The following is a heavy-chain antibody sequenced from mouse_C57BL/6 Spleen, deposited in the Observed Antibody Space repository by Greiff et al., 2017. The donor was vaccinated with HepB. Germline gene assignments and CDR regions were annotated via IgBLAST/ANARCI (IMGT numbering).Heavy chain of an antibody. V-gene: IGHV5-17*01. CDR2: ISSGSSTI. CDR1: GFTFSDYG. CDR3: ARRTYYSNYVDY. D-gene: IGHD2-5*01. Sequence: EVKVVESGGGLVKPGGSLELSCAASGFTFSDYGMHWVRQAPEKGLEWVAYISSGSSTIYYADTVKGRFTISRDNAKNTLFLQMTSLRSEDTAMYYCARRTYYSNYVDYWGQGTTLTVSS. J-gene: IGHJ2*01.